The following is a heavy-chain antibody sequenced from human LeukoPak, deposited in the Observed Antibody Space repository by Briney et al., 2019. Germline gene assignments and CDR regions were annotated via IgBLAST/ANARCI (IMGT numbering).Heavy chain of an antibody. D-gene: IGHD2-2*01. V-gene: IGHV3-72*01. CDR3: APGGDYCSSSSCPS. J-gene: IGHJ3*01. CDR1: EFTFSSYS. CDR2: SRNKANSYTT. Sequence: PGGSLRLSCAASEFTFSSYSMNWVRQAPGKGLEWVGRSRNKANSYTTEYAASVKGRFTISRDDSKNSLYLQMNSLKTEDTAVYYCAPGGDYCSSSSCPSWGQGTIVTVSS.